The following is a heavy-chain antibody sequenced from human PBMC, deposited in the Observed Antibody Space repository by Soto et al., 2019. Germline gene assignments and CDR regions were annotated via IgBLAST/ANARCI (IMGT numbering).Heavy chain of an antibody. Sequence: GGSLRLSCEASGFRFTSHWMSWVRQAPGKGLEWVANVNQDGSQSYLVDSVKGRFISSRDNTKNSLYLQLSSSVTAADTAVYYCARDSLALFDSWGQGTLVTVSS. V-gene: IGHV3-7*03. CDR1: GFRFTSHW. D-gene: IGHD5-12*01. CDR3: ARDSLALFDS. J-gene: IGHJ4*02. CDR2: VNQDGSQS.